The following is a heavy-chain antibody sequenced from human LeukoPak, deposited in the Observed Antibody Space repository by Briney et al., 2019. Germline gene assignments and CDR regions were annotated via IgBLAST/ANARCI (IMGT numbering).Heavy chain of an antibody. CDR3: AKDRSGPAEH. V-gene: IGHV3-30*02. CDR2: IQYDEGNK. Sequence: GGSLRLSCAASGFAFSSYGMHWVRQAPGKGLEWVAFIQYDEGNKYYADSVKGRFTISRDNSKNTLYLQMNSLRAEDTAVYYCAKDRSGPAEHWGQGTLVTVSS. J-gene: IGHJ1*01. CDR1: GFAFSSYG.